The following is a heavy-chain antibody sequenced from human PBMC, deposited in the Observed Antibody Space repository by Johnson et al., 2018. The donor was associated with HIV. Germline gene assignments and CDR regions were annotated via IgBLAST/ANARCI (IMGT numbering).Heavy chain of an antibody. CDR2: ISSDGSNK. Sequence: VQLVESGGGVVQPGRSLRLSCAASGFSFSNYAMDWVRQAPGKGLEWVAVISSDGSNKNYADSVKGRFTISRDNSKNSLFLHMNSLRAEDTALYYCAKSIDAAADDAFDIWGQGTMVTVSS. CDR1: GFSFSNYA. V-gene: IGHV3-30*18. D-gene: IGHD6-13*01. CDR3: AKSIDAAADDAFDI. J-gene: IGHJ3*02.